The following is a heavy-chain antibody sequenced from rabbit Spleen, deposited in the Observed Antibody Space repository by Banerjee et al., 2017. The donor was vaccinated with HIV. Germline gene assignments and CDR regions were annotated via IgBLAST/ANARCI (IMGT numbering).Heavy chain of an antibody. Sequence: QSLEESGGDLVKPGASLTLTCTASGFSFSSNDYMCWVRQAPGKGLEWIACIYTSSGSTWYASWVNGRFTISKTSSTTVTLQMTSLTVADTATYFCARDTGTSFSTYGMDLWGPGTLVTVS. CDR2: IYTSSGST. V-gene: IGHV1S40*01. J-gene: IGHJ6*01. CDR3: ARDTGTSFSTYGMDL. CDR1: GFSFSSNDY. D-gene: IGHD8-1*01.